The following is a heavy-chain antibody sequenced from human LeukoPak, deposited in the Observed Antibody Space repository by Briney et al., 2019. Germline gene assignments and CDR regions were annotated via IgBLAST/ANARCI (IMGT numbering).Heavy chain of an antibody. Sequence: GESLKISCKGSGYSFTSYWIGWVRQMPGKGLEWMGTIYPGDSDTRYSPSFQGQVTISADKSISTAYLQWSSLKASDTAMYYCATLGGFGDPTFYFDYWGQGTLVTVSS. CDR1: GYSFTSYW. J-gene: IGHJ4*02. CDR2: IYPGDSDT. D-gene: IGHD3-10*01. CDR3: ATLGGFGDPTFYFDY. V-gene: IGHV5-51*01.